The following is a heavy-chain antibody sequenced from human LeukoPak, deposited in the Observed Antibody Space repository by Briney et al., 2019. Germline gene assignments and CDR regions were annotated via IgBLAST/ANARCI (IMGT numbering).Heavy chain of an antibody. CDR3: ARGAGSSGYYYFDAFDI. D-gene: IGHD3-22*01. V-gene: IGHV4-4*07. J-gene: IGHJ3*02. Sequence: SETLSLTCTVSGGSIRSYYWSWIRQPAGKGLEWIGRIYTSGSTNYNPSLKSRVTMSVDTSKNQFSLKLSSVTAADTAVYYCARGAGSSGYYYFDAFDIWGQGTMVTVSS. CDR2: IYTSGST. CDR1: GGSIRSYY.